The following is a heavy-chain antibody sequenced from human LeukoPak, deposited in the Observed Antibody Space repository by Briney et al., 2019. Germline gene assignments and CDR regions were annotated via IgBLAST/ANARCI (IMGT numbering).Heavy chain of an antibody. D-gene: IGHD2-21*02. V-gene: IGHV3-7*03. CDR2: IKEDGSET. CDR3: ARDRGLMTASFDP. J-gene: IGHJ5*02. CDR1: GFNFSTYW. Sequence: GGSLRLSCAASGFNFSTYWMTWVRQAPGKGLEWVANIKEDGSETYYVDSVKGRFTISRDNAKNSLYLQMNSLRAEDTAVYYCARDRGLMTASFDPWGQGTLVTVSS.